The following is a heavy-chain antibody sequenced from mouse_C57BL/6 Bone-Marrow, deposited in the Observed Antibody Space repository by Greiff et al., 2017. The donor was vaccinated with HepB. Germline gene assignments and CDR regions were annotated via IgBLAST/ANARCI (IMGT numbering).Heavy chain of an antibody. CDR3: AREGNYYGSSSFYYAMDY. V-gene: IGHV5-4*01. CDR2: ISDGGSYT. CDR1: GFTFSSYA. D-gene: IGHD1-1*01. J-gene: IGHJ4*01. Sequence: EVKLVGSGGGLVKPGGSLKLSCAASGFTFSSYAMSWVRQTPEKRLEWVATISDGGSYTYYPDNVKGRFTISRDNAKNNLYLQMSHLKSEDTAMYYCAREGNYYGSSSFYYAMDYWGQGTSVTVSS.